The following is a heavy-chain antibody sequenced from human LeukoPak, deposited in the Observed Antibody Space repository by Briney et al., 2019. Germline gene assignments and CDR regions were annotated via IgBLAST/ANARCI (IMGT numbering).Heavy chain of an antibody. J-gene: IGHJ5*02. V-gene: IGHV3-21*01. D-gene: IGHD3-22*01. CDR3: ARDSDYYDSSGYYYGWFDP. Sequence: GGSLRLSCAASGFTFSSHSMNWARQAPGKGLEWVSSISSSSSYIYYADSVKGRFTISRDNAKNSLYLQMNSLRAEDTAVYYCARDSDYYDSSGYYYGWFDPWGQGTLVTVSS. CDR2: ISSSSSYI. CDR1: GFTFSSHS.